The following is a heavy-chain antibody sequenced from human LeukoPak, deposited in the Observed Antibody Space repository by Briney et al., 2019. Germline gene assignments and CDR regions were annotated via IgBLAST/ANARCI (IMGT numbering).Heavy chain of an antibody. V-gene: IGHV3-64D*06. CDR3: VKGGQYSRDAFDI. CDR2: VSDNGGST. D-gene: IGHD5-18*01. J-gene: IGHJ3*02. Sequence: AGVSLRLSCSASGFTFSSYAMHWLRQAPGKGLEYFSAVSDNGGSTYYADSVKGRFTISRDNYKNTLYLQMSSLRAEDTAVYYCVKGGQYSRDAFDIWGQGTMVTVSS. CDR1: GFTFSSYA.